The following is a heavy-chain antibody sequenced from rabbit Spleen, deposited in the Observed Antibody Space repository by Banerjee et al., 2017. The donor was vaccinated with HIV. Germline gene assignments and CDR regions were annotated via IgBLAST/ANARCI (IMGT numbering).Heavy chain of an antibody. CDR3: ARTYDGYAGYGDPTECKL. D-gene: IGHD7-1*01. J-gene: IGHJ4*01. CDR2: IYSGSSGDT. Sequence: QSLEESGGDLVKPGASLTLTCTASGFSFSSRYYMCWVRQAPGKGLEWIACIYSGSSGDTYYASWAKGQITISKTSSTTVTLQMTSLTAADTATYFCARTYDGYAGYGDPTECKLWGPGTLVTVS. CDR1: GFSFSSRYY. V-gene: IGHV1S40*01.